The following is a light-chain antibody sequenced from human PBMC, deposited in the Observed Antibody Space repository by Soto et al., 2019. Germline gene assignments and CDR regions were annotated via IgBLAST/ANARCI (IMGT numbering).Light chain of an antibody. CDR2: GAS. J-gene: IGKJ1*01. Sequence: IVMTQSPATLSVSPGERATLSCRASQSVSSNLAWYQQKPGQAPRLLIYGASTRATGIPARFSGSGSGTEFTLTISSLQSEDFAVHFCQQYNNWPPWTFGQGTKVDIK. V-gene: IGKV3-15*01. CDR1: QSVSSN. CDR3: QQYNNWPPWT.